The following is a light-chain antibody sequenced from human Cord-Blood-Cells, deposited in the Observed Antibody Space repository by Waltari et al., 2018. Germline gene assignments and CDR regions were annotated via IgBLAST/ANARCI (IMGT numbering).Light chain of an antibody. Sequence: DIQMTQSPSSLSASVGDRVTITCRASQSISSYLNWYQQKPGKATKLLIYAASSLQSGVPSRFSGSGSGTDCTLTISSLQPEDFATYYCQQSYSTQYSFGQGTKLEIK. J-gene: IGKJ2*03. CDR1: QSISSY. V-gene: IGKV1-39*01. CDR3: QQSYSTQYS. CDR2: AAS.